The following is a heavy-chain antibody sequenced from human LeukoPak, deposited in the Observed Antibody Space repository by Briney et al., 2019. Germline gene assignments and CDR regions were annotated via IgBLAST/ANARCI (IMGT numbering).Heavy chain of an antibody. CDR3: ARGSPAPHFIRPSALGGPD. V-gene: IGHV3-7*01. J-gene: IGHJ4*02. D-gene: IGHD1-26*01. CDR2: IKQDGSEK. Sequence: AGGSLRLSCAASGFTFSSYWMSWVRQAPGKGLEWVANIKQDGSEKYYVDSVKGRFTISRDNAKNSLYLQMNSLRAEDTAVYYCARGSPAPHFIRPSALGGPDWGQGTLVTVSS. CDR1: GFTFSSYW.